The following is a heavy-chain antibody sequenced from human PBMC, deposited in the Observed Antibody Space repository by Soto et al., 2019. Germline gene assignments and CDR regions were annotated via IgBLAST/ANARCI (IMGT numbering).Heavy chain of an antibody. D-gene: IGHD1-7*01. CDR3: GSGRSGELVVFY. V-gene: IGHV1-2*02. CDR1: GYTFTGYY. CDR2: ISPKSGGT. Sequence: QVQLVQSGAEVKESAASVKVSCKASGYTFTGYYIHWVREAPGQGLEWVGEISPKSGGTRYAQKFQGRVTMTKDTSITTVYMELSNLSPDDMAVYYCGSGRSGELVVFYWGQGTLVTVHS. J-gene: IGHJ4*02.